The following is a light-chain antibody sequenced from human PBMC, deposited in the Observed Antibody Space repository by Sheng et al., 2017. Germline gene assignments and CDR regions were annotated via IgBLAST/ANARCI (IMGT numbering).Light chain of an antibody. V-gene: IGKV3-11*01. J-gene: IGKJ2*01. Sequence: EIVLTQSPATLSLSPGERATLSCRASQSVSSYLAWYQQKPGQAPRLLIYDASNRATGIPARFSGSGSGTDFTLTISSLEPEDFAVYYCQQRSNWPPYTFGQGTQGWRSN. CDR1: QSVSSY. CDR3: QQRSNWPPYT. CDR2: DAS.